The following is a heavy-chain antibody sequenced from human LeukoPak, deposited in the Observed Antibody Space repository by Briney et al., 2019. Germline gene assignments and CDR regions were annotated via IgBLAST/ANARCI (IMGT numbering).Heavy chain of an antibody. V-gene: IGHV1-18*01. CDR2: ISVNSGST. D-gene: IGHD2-2*02. J-gene: IGHJ1*01. CDR3: ARGKKYTGLHF. Sequence: ASVKVSCKASGFSFPTYDINWVRQAPGQGLEWLGWISVNSGSTKNAQNIQGRVTLTTDTSTNTAYMELRSLRSDDTAVYYGARGKKYTGLHFWGLGTLVTVSS. CDR1: GFSFPTYD.